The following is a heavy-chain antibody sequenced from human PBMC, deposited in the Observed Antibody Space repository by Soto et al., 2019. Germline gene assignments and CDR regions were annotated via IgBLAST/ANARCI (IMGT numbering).Heavy chain of an antibody. CDR3: ARAGSIATKWFDP. J-gene: IGHJ5*02. D-gene: IGHD6-6*01. V-gene: IGHV4-31*03. Sequence: SETLSLTCTVSGGSISSGGYYWSWIRQHPGKGLEWIGYIYYSGSTYYNPSLKSRVTISVDTSKNQFSLKLSSVTAADTAVYYCARAGSIATKWFDPWGQGTLVNVSS. CDR2: IYYSGST. CDR1: GGSISSGGYY.